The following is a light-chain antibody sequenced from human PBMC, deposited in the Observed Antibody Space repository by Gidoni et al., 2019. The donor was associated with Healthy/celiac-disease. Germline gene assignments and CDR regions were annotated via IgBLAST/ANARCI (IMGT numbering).Light chain of an antibody. V-gene: IGLV1-44*01. CDR2: SNN. Sequence: QSVRTQPASAAGTPGQRVTLSCSGSSSNSGSNTVNWYQQLPGPAPKLLICSNNQRPSGVPHRFSGSKSGTSASLAISGLPSDDAADYYCAAWDDSLHGRVFGGGTKLTVL. CDR1: SSNSGSNT. J-gene: IGLJ3*02. CDR3: AAWDDSLHGRV.